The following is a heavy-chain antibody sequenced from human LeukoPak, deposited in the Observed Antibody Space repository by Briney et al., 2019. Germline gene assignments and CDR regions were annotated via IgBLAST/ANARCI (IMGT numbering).Heavy chain of an antibody. V-gene: IGHV4-31*03. Sequence: SETLSLTCTVSGDSISSGGYYWRWIRQLPGKGLEWIGYIYYSGSTYYNPSLKSRVSISIDTSKDQFSLKLSSVTAADTAMYYCARDRDGYNSCDYWGQGTPVTVSS. CDR1: GDSISSGGYY. CDR3: ARDRDGYNSCDY. J-gene: IGHJ4*02. CDR2: IYYSGST. D-gene: IGHD5-24*01.